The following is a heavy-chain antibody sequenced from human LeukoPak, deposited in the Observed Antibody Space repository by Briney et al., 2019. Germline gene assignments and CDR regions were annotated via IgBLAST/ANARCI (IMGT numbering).Heavy chain of an antibody. CDR1: GYTFTTYG. CDR3: ARDARHRYCSSTTCYRGWLDP. J-gene: IGHJ5*02. CDR2: IIPIFGTA. Sequence: GASVKVSCKASGYTFTTYGFSWVRQAPGQGLEWMGGIIPIFGTAYYAQKFQGRVTITADESTSTAYMELSSLRSEDTAVYYCARDARHRYCSSTTCYRGWLDPWGQGTLVTVSS. D-gene: IGHD2-2*01. V-gene: IGHV1-69*13.